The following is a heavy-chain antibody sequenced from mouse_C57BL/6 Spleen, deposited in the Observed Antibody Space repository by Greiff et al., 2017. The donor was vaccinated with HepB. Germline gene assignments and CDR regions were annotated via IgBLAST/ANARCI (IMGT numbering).Heavy chain of an antibody. CDR2: IYPGSGST. D-gene: IGHD2-2*01. CDR1: GYTFTSYW. V-gene: IGHV1-55*01. J-gene: IGHJ3*01. Sequence: VQLQQSGAELVKPGASVKMSCKASGYTFTSYWITWVKQRPGQGLEWIGDIYPGSGSTNYNEKFKSKATLTVDTSSSTAYMQLSSLTSEDSAVYYCARDYYGYDGLAYWGQGTLVTVSA. CDR3: ARDYYGYDGLAY.